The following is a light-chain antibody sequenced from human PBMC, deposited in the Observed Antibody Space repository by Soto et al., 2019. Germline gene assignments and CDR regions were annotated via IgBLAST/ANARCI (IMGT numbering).Light chain of an antibody. CDR2: GAS. J-gene: IGKJ3*01. V-gene: IGKV3-15*01. CDR3: QQYNNWPFT. Sequence: ERVMTQSPATLSVSPGERATLSCRASQSISSNLAWYQRKPGQAPRLLIYGASTRATGIPARFSGSGSGTEFTLTISSLQSEDFAVYYCQQYNNWPFTFGPGTKVDIK. CDR1: QSISSN.